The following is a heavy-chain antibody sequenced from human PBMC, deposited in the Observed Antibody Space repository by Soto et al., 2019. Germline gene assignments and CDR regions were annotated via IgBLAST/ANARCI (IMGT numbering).Heavy chain of an antibody. Sequence: QVQLVQPGAEVKKPGSSVKVSCKASGGTFSNYPISWVRQAPGQGLEWMGGIIPIFGTVNYAQKVQGRVTITADESTSTAYMELSSLRSEDTAVYYCARGNHRWLQLWYFDLWGRGTLVTVSS. CDR2: IIPIFGTV. CDR1: GGTFSNYP. D-gene: IGHD5-12*01. CDR3: ARGNHRWLQLWYFDL. V-gene: IGHV1-69*12. J-gene: IGHJ2*01.